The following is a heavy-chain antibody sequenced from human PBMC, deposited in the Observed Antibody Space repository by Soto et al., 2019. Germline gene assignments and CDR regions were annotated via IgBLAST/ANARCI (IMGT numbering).Heavy chain of an antibody. CDR3: ARQSTHSPNWFDP. V-gene: IGHV4-4*02. CDR1: GGSITSSSW. D-gene: IGHD2-2*01. Sequence: QVQLQESGPGLVKPSGTLSLTCAVSGGSITSSSWWSWVRQPPGKGLEWIGEIFHSGNTNYNPSLKSRVTISVDKSKNQCSLKLSSVTAADTAVYYCARQSTHSPNWFDPWGQGTLVTVSS. CDR2: IFHSGNT. J-gene: IGHJ5*02.